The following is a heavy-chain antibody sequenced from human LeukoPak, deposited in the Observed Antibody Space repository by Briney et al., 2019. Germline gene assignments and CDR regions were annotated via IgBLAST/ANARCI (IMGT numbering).Heavy chain of an antibody. D-gene: IGHD6-19*01. Sequence: GGSLRLSCAASGFTFSTYGMHWVRQAPGKGLEWVAVISYDGRNKYYADSVKGRFTISRDNSKNTLYLQMNSLRAEDTAVYYCAKDHWAVAGTPFFDYWGQGTLVTVSS. CDR3: AKDHWAVAGTPFFDY. CDR2: ISYDGRNK. J-gene: IGHJ4*02. V-gene: IGHV3-30*18. CDR1: GFTFSTYG.